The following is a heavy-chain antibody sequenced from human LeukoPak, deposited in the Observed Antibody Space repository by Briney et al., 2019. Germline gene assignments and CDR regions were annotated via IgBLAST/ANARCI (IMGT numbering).Heavy chain of an antibody. CDR1: GYTFTSYY. Sequence: ASVKVSCKASGYTFTSYYMHWVRQAPGQGLEWMGIINPSGGSTSYAQKFQGRVTMTRDMSTSTVYMELSSLRSEDTAVYYCARVGVEDVPPLNSDYYYYYYMDVWGKGTTVTVSS. J-gene: IGHJ6*03. CDR2: INPSGGST. D-gene: IGHD2-2*01. V-gene: IGHV1-46*01. CDR3: ARVGVEDVPPLNSDYYYYYYMDV.